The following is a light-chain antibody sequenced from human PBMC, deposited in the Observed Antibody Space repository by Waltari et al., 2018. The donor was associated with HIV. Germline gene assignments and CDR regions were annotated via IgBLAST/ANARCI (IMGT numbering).Light chain of an antibody. J-gene: IGLJ2*01. CDR2: DSY. V-gene: IGLV1-51*01. CDR1: DSNIGNTY. Sequence: QSVLTQPPSVSAAPGQKVSISCSGSDSNIGNTYVSWYHPLPGTAPKLLIYDSYKRPSGIPDRFSGSKSGTSATLGIAGLQTGDEAYYYCATWDASLTVVFGGGTKLTVL. CDR3: ATWDASLTVV.